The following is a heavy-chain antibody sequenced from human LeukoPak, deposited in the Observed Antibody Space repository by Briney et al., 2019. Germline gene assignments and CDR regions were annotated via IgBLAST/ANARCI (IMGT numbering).Heavy chain of an antibody. Sequence: SETLSLTCTVSGGSISSSSYYWAWIRQPPGKGLEWIGSIHYSGSTYYNPSLQSRVTISVDTSKNQFSLKLSSVTAADTAVYYCARDLVGATSWAPDYWGQGTLVTVSS. V-gene: IGHV4-39*07. D-gene: IGHD1-26*01. CDR1: GGSISSSSYY. CDR3: ARDLVGATSWAPDY. CDR2: IHYSGST. J-gene: IGHJ4*02.